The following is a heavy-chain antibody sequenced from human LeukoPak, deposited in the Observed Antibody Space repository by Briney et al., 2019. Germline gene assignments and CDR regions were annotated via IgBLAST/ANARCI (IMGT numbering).Heavy chain of an antibody. Sequence: PSETLSLTCAVYGTSFGEFYWSWVRQTPGKGLEWIGEVKESGSTNYNPSLKSRVTISVDTSKNQFSLRLGSVTAADTAVYYCARGGYCSGGSCYPVAFDYWGQGTLVTVSS. CDR1: GTSFGEFY. J-gene: IGHJ4*02. CDR2: VKESGST. D-gene: IGHD2-15*01. V-gene: IGHV4-34*01. CDR3: ARGGYCSGGSCYPVAFDY.